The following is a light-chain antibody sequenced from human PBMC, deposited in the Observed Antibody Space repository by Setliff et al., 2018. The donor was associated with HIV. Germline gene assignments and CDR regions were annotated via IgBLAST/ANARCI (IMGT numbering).Light chain of an antibody. Sequence: QSVLTQPASVSGSPGQSITISCTGTSNDVGRYDLVSWYQQHPGKAPKLMIYQATKRPSGVSNRFSGSKSGNTASLTISGLQAEDEADYYCCSNTGSNTYVFGSGTRSPS. CDR3: CSNTGSNTYV. CDR2: QAT. J-gene: IGLJ1*01. V-gene: IGLV2-23*01. CDR1: SNDVGRYDL.